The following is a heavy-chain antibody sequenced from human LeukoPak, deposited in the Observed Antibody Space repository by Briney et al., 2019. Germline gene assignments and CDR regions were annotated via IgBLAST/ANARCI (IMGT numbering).Heavy chain of an antibody. D-gene: IGHD3-10*01. CDR3: ARRRGDAFDI. J-gene: IGHJ3*02. CDR1: GGSISSYY. Sequence: SETLSLTCTVSGGSISSYYWSWIRQPPGKGLEWIGYIYYSGSTNYNPSLKGRVTISVDTSKNQFSLKLSSVAAADTAVYYCARRRGDAFDIWGQGTMVTVSS. V-gene: IGHV4-59*01. CDR2: IYYSGST.